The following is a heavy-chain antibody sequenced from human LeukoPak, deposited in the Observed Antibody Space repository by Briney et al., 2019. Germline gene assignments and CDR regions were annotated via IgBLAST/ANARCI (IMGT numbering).Heavy chain of an antibody. CDR2: IGSGSGGRT. J-gene: IGHJ4*02. Sequence: GGSLRLSCAASGFTFSSYAMSWVRQAPGKGLEWVSGIGSGSGGRTYYADSVKGRFSISRDNSRDTLNLQMNSLRAEDTAIYYCVQSTAWYRSSWYLIYWGQGILVTVSS. D-gene: IGHD6-13*01. V-gene: IGHV3-23*01. CDR3: VQSTAWYRSSWYLIY. CDR1: GFTFSSYA.